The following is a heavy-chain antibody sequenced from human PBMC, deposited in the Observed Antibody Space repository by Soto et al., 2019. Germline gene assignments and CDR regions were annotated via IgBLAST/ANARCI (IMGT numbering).Heavy chain of an antibody. Sequence: EVHLVESGGGLVQPGGSLRLSCAASGFTFSSYDMNWVRQAHGKGLEWVSYISSSSSTIYYADSVKGRFTISRDNAKNSLYLQMSSPRAEATAVYYCAVHGGQWLNWFDPWGQGILVTVSS. CDR2: ISSSSSTI. D-gene: IGHD6-19*01. CDR3: AVHGGQWLNWFDP. V-gene: IGHV3-48*01. J-gene: IGHJ5*02. CDR1: GFTFSSYD.